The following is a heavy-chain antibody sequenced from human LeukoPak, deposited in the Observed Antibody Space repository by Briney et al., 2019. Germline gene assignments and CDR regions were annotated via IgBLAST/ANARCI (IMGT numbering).Heavy chain of an antibody. J-gene: IGHJ4*02. CDR1: GYTFTSYA. CDR2: INAGNGNT. CDR3: ARVSGSYYVAPFDY. V-gene: IGHV1-3*01. D-gene: IGHD1-26*01. Sequence: ASVKVSCKASGYTFTSYAMHWVRQAPGQRLEWMGWINAGNGNTKYSQKFQGRVTITRDTSASTAYMELSSLRSEDTAVYYCARVSGSYYVAPFDYWGQGILVTVSS.